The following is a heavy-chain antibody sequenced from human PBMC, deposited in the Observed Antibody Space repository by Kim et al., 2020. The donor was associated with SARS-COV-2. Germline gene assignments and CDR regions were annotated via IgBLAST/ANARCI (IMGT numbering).Heavy chain of an antibody. CDR1: GYTLTELS. J-gene: IGHJ3*02. CDR2: FDPEDGET. Sequence: ASVKVSCKVSGYTLTELSMHWVRQAPGKGLEWMGGFDPEDGETLYAQKFQGRVTMTEDTSTDTAYMELSSLRSEDTAVYYCATDYTYGQDAFDIWGQGTMVTVSS. D-gene: IGHD4-17*01. CDR3: ATDYTYGQDAFDI. V-gene: IGHV1-24*01.